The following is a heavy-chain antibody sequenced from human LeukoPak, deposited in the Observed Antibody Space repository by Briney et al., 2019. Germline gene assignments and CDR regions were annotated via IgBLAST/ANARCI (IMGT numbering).Heavy chain of an antibody. CDR1: GFTFSTYN. CDR2: ISSSRSSI. CDR3: ARDRSEFDYYDSDAFDI. J-gene: IGHJ3*02. Sequence: GGSLRLSCAASGFTFSTYNMNWVRQAPGKGLEWVSSISSSRSSIYYSDSVKGRFTISRDNAKNSLYLQMNSLRAEDTAVYYCARDRSEFDYYDSDAFDIWGQGTMVTVSS. V-gene: IGHV3-21*01. D-gene: IGHD3-22*01.